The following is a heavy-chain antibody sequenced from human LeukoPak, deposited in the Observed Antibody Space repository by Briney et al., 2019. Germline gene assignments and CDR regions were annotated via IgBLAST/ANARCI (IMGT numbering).Heavy chain of an antibody. D-gene: IGHD4-23*01. Sequence: ASVKVSCKASGYTSTGYYMHWVRQAPGQGLEWMGWINPNSGGTNYAQKFQGWVTMTRDTSVSTAYMELSRLRSDDTAVYYCARERVVTPRYYYYYGMDVWGQGTTVTVSS. V-gene: IGHV1-2*04. J-gene: IGHJ6*02. CDR1: GYTSTGYY. CDR2: INPNSGGT. CDR3: ARERVVTPRYYYYYGMDV.